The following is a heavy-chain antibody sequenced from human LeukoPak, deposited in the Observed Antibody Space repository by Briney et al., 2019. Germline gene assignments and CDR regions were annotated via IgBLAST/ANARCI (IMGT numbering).Heavy chain of an antibody. D-gene: IGHD5-18*01. CDR2: ISGSGGST. J-gene: IGHJ4*02. CDR3: ARDQGQLWSYYFDY. V-gene: IGHV3-23*01. CDR1: GFTFSSYA. Sequence: GGSLRLSCAASGFTFSSYAMSWVRQAPGKGLEWVSAISGSGGSTYYADSVKGRFTISRDNSKNTLYLQMNSLRAEDTAVYYCARDQGQLWSYYFDYWGQGTLVTVSS.